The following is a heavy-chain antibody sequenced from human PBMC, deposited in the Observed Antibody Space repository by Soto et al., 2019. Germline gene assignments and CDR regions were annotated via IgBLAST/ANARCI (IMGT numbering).Heavy chain of an antibody. D-gene: IGHD1-26*01. CDR3: ARTLVGATPADY. Sequence: QVQLVQSGAEVKKPGASVKVSCKASGYTFTSYAMHWVRQAPGQRLEWMGWINAGNGNTKYSQKFQGRVTITRDTSASTAYMELSSLRSEDAAVYYCARTLVGATPADYWGQGTLVTVSS. CDR2: INAGNGNT. V-gene: IGHV1-3*01. J-gene: IGHJ4*02. CDR1: GYTFTSYA.